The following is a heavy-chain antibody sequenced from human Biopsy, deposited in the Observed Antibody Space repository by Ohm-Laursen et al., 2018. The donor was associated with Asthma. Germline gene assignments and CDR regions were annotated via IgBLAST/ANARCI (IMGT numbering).Heavy chain of an antibody. V-gene: IGHV1-18*01. CDR2: ISVYNGDT. CDR1: GYTFSSFG. D-gene: IGHD2-15*01. CDR3: ARHRGYCTGGSCYPDFDY. Sequence: VASAKVSCKASGYTFSSFGISWVRQAPGQGLDWMGWISVYNGDTDYAQKLQGRVTMTTDTSTSTAYMELRSLRSDDTAVYYCARHRGYCTGGSCYPDFDYWGQGTLVTVSS. J-gene: IGHJ4*02.